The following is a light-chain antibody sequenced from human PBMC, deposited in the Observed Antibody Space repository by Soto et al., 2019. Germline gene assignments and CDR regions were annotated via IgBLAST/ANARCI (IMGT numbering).Light chain of an antibody. CDR3: AAWDDSLNGPL. Sequence: QSVLTQPPSASGTPGQTVTISCSGSSSNIGSNTVHWYQHLPGTAPKLLIYSNNQRPSGVPDRFSGSKSGTSASLAISGLQSEDEADYYCAAWDDSLNGPLFGGGIKLTVL. CDR1: SSNIGSNT. J-gene: IGLJ3*02. V-gene: IGLV1-44*01. CDR2: SNN.